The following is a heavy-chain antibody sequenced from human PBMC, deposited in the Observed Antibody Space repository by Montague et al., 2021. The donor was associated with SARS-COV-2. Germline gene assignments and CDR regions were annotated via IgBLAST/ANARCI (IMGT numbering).Heavy chain of an antibody. J-gene: IGHJ4*02. CDR3: VGDSRLNSCYY. CDR1: GGTAITDTHY. V-gene: IGHV4-39*07. CDR2: VSYSGST. D-gene: IGHD1-1*01. Sequence: SETLSLTCSASGGTAITDTHYWGWVRHSPGKGLDWLGSVSYSGSTYYNPSVKSRVAVSLDTSRTQCSLRLNSLTAADAAVYYCVGDSRLNSCYYWGRGILVAVSS.